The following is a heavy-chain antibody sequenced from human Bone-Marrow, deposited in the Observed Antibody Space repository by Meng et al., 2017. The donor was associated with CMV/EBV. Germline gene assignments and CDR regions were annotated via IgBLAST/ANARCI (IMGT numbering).Heavy chain of an antibody. CDR1: GGSVSSGSYY. CDR3: ARGVDAAKVGNY. V-gene: IGHV4-61*01. Sequence: SETLSLTCTVSGGSVSSGSYYWSWIRQPPGKGLEWIGYIYYSGSTNYNPSLKSRVTISVDTPQNQFSLNLTSVTAADTAVYYCARGVDAAKVGNYWGQGTLVTVSS. J-gene: IGHJ4*02. D-gene: IGHD5-18*01. CDR2: IYYSGST.